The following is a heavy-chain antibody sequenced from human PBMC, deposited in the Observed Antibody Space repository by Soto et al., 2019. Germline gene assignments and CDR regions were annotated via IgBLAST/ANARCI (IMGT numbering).Heavy chain of an antibody. CDR3: TTLTMAVAGGGGAFDI. V-gene: IGHV3-15*01. Sequence: PGGSLSLSCAASGFTFSNAWMRLVRPAPGEGLEWVGRIKSKTDGGTTDYAAPVKGRFTISRDDSKNTLYLQMNSLKTEDTAVYYCTTLTMAVAGGGGAFDIWGQGTMVTVSS. D-gene: IGHD6-19*01. CDR2: IKSKTDGGTT. CDR1: GFTFSNAW. J-gene: IGHJ3*02.